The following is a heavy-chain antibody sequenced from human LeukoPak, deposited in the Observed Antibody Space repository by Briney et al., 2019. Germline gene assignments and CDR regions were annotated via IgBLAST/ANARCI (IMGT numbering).Heavy chain of an antibody. CDR3: ARRGSSSWTGWYFDL. V-gene: IGHV1-46*01. D-gene: IGHD6-13*01. J-gene: IGHJ2*01. CDR1: GGTSSSYA. Sequence: ASVKVSCKASGGTSSSYAISWVRQAPGQGLEWMGIINPSGGSTSYAQKFQGRVTMTRDTSTSTVYMELSSLRSEDTAVYYCARRGSSSWTGWYFDLWGRGTLVTVSS. CDR2: INPSGGST.